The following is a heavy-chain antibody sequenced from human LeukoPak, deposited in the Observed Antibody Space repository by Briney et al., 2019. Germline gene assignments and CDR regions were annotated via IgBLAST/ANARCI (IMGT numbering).Heavy chain of an antibody. CDR3: ATDRATQYFDY. CDR2: IWFDGKNE. Sequence: GGSLRLSCAASGFTFSSYGMHWVRQAPGKGLEWVADIWFDGKNEHFADSVKGRFTISKDNSKNTMYLQINSLRAEDTAVYYCATDRATQYFDYWGQGTLVSVSS. V-gene: IGHV3-33*01. CDR1: GFTFSSYG. J-gene: IGHJ4*02. D-gene: IGHD2-15*01.